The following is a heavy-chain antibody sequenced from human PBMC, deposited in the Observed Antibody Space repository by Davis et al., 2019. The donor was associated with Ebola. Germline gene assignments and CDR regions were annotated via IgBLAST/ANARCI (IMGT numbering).Heavy chain of an antibody. D-gene: IGHD3-22*01. CDR3: ARTTYDYSAYGLDY. Sequence: SETLSLTCTVSGGSISSYYWSWIRQHPGKGLEWIGYIYYSGITNYNPSLKSRVTISVDTAQNQFSLMLSSVTAADTAVYFCARTTYDYSAYGLDYWGQGTLVTVSS. CDR2: IYYSGIT. J-gene: IGHJ4*02. CDR1: GGSISSYY. V-gene: IGHV4-59*08.